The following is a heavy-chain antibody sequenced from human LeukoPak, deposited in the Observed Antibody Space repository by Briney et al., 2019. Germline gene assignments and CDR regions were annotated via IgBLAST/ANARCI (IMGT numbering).Heavy chain of an antibody. CDR1: GFTFSSYE. CDR2: ISSSGSTI. D-gene: IGHD6-13*01. J-gene: IGHJ4*02. Sequence: PGGSLRLSCAASGFTFSSYEMNWVRQAPGKGLEWVSYISSSGSTIYYADSVKGRFTISRDNAKNSLYLQMNSLRAEDTAVYYCAKDRRYSTSWYCFDYWGQGSLVTVSS. V-gene: IGHV3-48*03. CDR3: AKDRRYSTSWYCFDY.